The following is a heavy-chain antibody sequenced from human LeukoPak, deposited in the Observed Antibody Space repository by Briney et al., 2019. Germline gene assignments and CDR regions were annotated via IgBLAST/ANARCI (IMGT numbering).Heavy chain of an antibody. J-gene: IGHJ4*02. V-gene: IGHV3-30*02. CDR3: AKVGPYCSSTSCYIEDY. D-gene: IGHD2-2*02. Sequence: PGGSLRLSCAASGFTFSSYGMHWVRQAPGKGLEWVAFIRYDGGNKYYADSVKGRFTISRDNSKNTLYLQMNSLRAEDTAVYYCAKVGPYCSSTSCYIEDYWGQGTLVTVSS. CDR1: GFTFSSYG. CDR2: IRYDGGNK.